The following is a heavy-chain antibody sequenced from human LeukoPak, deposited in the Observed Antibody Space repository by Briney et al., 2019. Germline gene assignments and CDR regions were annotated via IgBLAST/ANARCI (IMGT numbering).Heavy chain of an antibody. D-gene: IGHD6-13*01. J-gene: IGHJ5*02. Sequence: PGGSLRLSCAASGFTVSRNYMSWVRQAPGKGLEWVSVIYSGDNTYYVDSVKGRFTISRDNSKNTLYLQMNSLRAEDTAVYYCASLIAAADSNWFDPWGQGALVTVSS. CDR2: IYSGDNT. CDR1: GFTVSRNY. CDR3: ASLIAAADSNWFDP. V-gene: IGHV3-53*01.